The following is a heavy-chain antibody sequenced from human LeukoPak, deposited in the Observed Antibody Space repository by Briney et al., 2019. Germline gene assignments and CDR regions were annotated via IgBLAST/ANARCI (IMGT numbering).Heavy chain of an antibody. V-gene: IGHV1-46*01. CDR2: INPSGGST. J-gene: IGHJ4*02. CDR3: ARVNSRYSSGWYLGY. Sequence: ASVKVSCKASGYTFTRYYMHWVRQAPGQGLEWMGIINPSGGSTSYAQKFQGRVTMTRDMSTSTAYMELSRLRSDDTAVYYCARVNSRYSSGWYLGYWGQGTLVTVSS. D-gene: IGHD6-19*01. CDR1: GYTFTRYY.